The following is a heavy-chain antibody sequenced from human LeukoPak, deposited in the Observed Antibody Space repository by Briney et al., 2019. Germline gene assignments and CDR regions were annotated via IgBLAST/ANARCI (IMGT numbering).Heavy chain of an antibody. CDR2: IIPIFGTA. V-gene: IGHV1-69*13. Sequence: ASVKVSCKASGYTFTSYYMHWVRQAPGQGLEWMGGIIPIFGTANYAQKFQGRVTITADESTSTAYMELSSLRSEDTAVYYCASAAQRYSSGWYPTWGQGTLVTVSS. CDR3: ASAAQRYSSGWYPT. D-gene: IGHD6-19*01. CDR1: GYTFTSYY. J-gene: IGHJ4*02.